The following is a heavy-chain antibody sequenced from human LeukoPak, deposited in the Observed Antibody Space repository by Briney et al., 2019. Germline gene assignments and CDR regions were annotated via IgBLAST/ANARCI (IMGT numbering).Heavy chain of an antibody. Sequence: SGTLSLTCAVYGGSFSGYYWSWIRQPPGKGLGWIGEINHSGSTNYNPSLKSRVTISVDTSKNQFSLKLSSVTAADTAVYYCARVDGLRHQSDYWGQGTLVTVSS. J-gene: IGHJ4*02. V-gene: IGHV4-34*01. CDR1: GGSFSGYY. CDR3: ARVDGLRHQSDY. D-gene: IGHD5-12*01. CDR2: INHSGST.